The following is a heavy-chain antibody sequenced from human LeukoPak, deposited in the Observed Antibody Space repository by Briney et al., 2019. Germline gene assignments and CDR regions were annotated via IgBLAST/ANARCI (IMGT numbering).Heavy chain of an antibody. CDR3: ARKLYDFWSAPGDY. CDR1: GFTFSSYA. Sequence: PGGSLRLSCAASGFTFSSYAMHWVRQAPGKGLEYVSVISSNGGNTYYANSVKGRFTISRDNSKNTLYLQMNSLRAEDTAVYYCARKLYDFWSAPGDYWGQGTLVTVSS. CDR2: ISSNGGNT. V-gene: IGHV3-64*01. D-gene: IGHD3-3*01. J-gene: IGHJ4*02.